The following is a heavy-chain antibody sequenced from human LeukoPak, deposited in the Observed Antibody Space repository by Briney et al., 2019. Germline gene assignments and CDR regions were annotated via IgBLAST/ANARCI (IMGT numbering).Heavy chain of an antibody. J-gene: IGHJ4*02. V-gene: IGHV4-59*08. Sequence: MASETLSLTCTVSGGSISSYYWSWIRQPPGKGLERIGYIYYSGSTNYNPSLKSRVTISVGTSKNQFSLKLSSVTAADTAVYYCARHGDVGADFDYWGQGTLVTVSS. CDR2: IYYSGST. D-gene: IGHD1-26*01. CDR3: ARHGDVGADFDY. CDR1: GGSISSYY.